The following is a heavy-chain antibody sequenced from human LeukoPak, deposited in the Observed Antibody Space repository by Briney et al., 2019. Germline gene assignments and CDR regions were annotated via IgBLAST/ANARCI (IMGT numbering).Heavy chain of an antibody. D-gene: IGHD2-15*01. CDR3: AKSGRGCSGGSCYFDDAFDI. J-gene: IGHJ3*02. CDR1: GFTFSNYW. CDR2: IKQDGSDK. V-gene: IGHV3-7*03. Sequence: GGSLRLSCAASGFTFSNYWMSWVRQAPGKGLEWVANIKQDGSDKFYVDSVKGRFTISRDNAKNTLYLQMNSLRAEDTAVYYCAKSGRGCSGGSCYFDDAFDIWGQGTMVTVSS.